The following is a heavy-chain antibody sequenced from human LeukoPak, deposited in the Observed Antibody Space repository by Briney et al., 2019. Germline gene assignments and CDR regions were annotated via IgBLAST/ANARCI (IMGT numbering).Heavy chain of an antibody. Sequence: PGGSLRLSCAASGFTFSSYWMSWVRQAPGKGLEWVANIKQDGSEKYYVDSVKGRFTISRDNAKNSLYLKMNSLRAEDTAVYYCARELGVVFSYYFDYWGQGTLVTVSS. D-gene: IGHD2-8*01. CDR2: IKQDGSEK. CDR1: GFTFSSYW. J-gene: IGHJ4*02. V-gene: IGHV3-7*01. CDR3: ARELGVVFSYYFDY.